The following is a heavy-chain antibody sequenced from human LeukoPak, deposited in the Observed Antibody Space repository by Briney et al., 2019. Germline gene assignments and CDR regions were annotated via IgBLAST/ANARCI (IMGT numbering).Heavy chain of an antibody. CDR3: AGDLSMVYYFDY. D-gene: IGHD3-10*01. Sequence: GGSLRLSCAASGFTFSSYWMHWVRQAPGKGLVWVSRIDSEGSSKAYADSVKGRFTVSRDNAKNTLYLQMDSLRAEDTAVYYCAGDLSMVYYFDYWGQGTLVTVSS. J-gene: IGHJ4*02. CDR1: GFTFSSYW. V-gene: IGHV3-74*01. CDR2: IDSEGSSK.